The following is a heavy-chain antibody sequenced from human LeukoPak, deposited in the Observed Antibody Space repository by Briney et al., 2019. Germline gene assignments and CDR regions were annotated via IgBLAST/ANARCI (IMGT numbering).Heavy chain of an antibody. D-gene: IGHD3-22*01. CDR1: GFTVSSNH. CDR2: IYSGSST. J-gene: IGHJ4*02. CDR3: AKEPRDYYDSSGYYPGDGY. V-gene: IGHV3-53*01. Sequence: PGGSLRLSCAASGFTVSSNHMSWVRQAPGKGLEWVSIIYSGSSTYYADSVKGRFTISRDNSKNTLHLQMNSLRAEDTAVYYCAKEPRDYYDSSGYYPGDGYWGQGTLVTVSS.